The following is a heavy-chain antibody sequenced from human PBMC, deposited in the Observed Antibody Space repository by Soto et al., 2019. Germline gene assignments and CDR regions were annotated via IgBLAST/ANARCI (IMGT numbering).Heavy chain of an antibody. J-gene: IGHJ6*02. CDR2: INPNSGGT. D-gene: IGHD6-13*01. V-gene: IGHV1-2*04. CDR1: GYTFTVYY. Sequence: ASVKVSCKASGYTFTVYYMHWVRQAPGQGLEWIGWINPNSGGTNYAQKFQGWVTMTRDTSISTAYMELSRLRSDDTAVYYCARVKAAAGIHLGIHYYGMDVWGQGTTVTVSS. CDR3: ARVKAAAGIHLGIHYYGMDV.